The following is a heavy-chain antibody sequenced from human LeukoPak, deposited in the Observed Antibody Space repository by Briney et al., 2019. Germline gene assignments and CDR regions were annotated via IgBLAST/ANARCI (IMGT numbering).Heavy chain of an antibody. CDR1: GGSISSYY. V-gene: IGHV4-4*09. J-gene: IGHJ6*04. D-gene: IGHD3-3*01. Sequence: SETLSLTCTVSGGSISSYYWSWIRQPPGKGLEWIGYIYTSGSTNYNPSLKSRVTISVDTSKNQFSLKLSSVTAADTAVYYCARDLSPPEWLLDVWGKGTTVTVSS. CDR2: IYTSGST. CDR3: ARDLSPPEWLLDV.